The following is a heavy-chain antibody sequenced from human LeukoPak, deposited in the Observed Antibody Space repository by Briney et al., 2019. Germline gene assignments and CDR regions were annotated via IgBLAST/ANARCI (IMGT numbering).Heavy chain of an antibody. CDR3: ATTRDYYENSGYTLLQD. V-gene: IGHV1-69*13. J-gene: IGHJ1*01. CDR2: IIPILGTS. Sequence: SVKVSCRASGSTFSTYAINWVRQAPGQGLEWMGGIIPILGTSNYAQRFQGRVTITADESSGTAYMALSSLRSEDTAIYYCATTRDYYENSGYTLLQDWGQGTLVTVSS. CDR1: GSTFSTYA. D-gene: IGHD3-22*01.